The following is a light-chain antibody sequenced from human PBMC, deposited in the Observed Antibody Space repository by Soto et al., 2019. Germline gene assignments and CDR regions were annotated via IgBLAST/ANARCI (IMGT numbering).Light chain of an antibody. Sequence: EIVLTQSPSTLSLSPGERATLSCRASESVSSNLAWYQQRPGQAPRLLIYGASTRATDTPVRFRGSGSGTEFTLTISSLQSEDFAVYYCQQYNNWPPSIIFGQGTRLEI. CDR2: GAS. V-gene: IGKV3-15*01. J-gene: IGKJ5*01. CDR3: QQYNNWPPSII. CDR1: ESVSSN.